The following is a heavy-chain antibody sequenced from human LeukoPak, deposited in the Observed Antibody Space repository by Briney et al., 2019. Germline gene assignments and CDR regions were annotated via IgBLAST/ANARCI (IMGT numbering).Heavy chain of an antibody. J-gene: IGHJ4*02. CDR3: ARQRGSGCLDY. CDR2: IKQDGSET. D-gene: IGHD6-19*01. V-gene: IGHV3-7*01. Sequence: GGSLRLSCAASRFTLSNYRMSWVRQAPGKGLEWVANIKQDGSETYYVDSVKGRFTISRDNAKNSLSLQMNSLRAEDTAVYYCARQRGSGCLDYWGQGTLVTVSS. CDR1: RFTLSNYR.